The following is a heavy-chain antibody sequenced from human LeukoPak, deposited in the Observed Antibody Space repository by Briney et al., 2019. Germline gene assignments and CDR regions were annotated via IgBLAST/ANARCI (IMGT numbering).Heavy chain of an antibody. V-gene: IGHV3-9*01. CDR3: AKDISGTTGGD. Sequence: GRSLRLSCAASGFTFDDYAMHWVRQAPGKGLEWVSGISWNSGRIGYADSVKGRFTISRVNAKNSLYLQMNSLRAEDTALYYCAKDISGTTGGDWGQGTLVTVSS. CDR1: GFTFDDYA. CDR2: ISWNSGRI. D-gene: IGHD1-1*01. J-gene: IGHJ4*02.